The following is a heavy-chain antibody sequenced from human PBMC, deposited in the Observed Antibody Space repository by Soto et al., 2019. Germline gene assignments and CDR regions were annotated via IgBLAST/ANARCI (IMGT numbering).Heavy chain of an antibody. D-gene: IGHD6-19*01. J-gene: IGHJ5*01. CDR3: ASIAVAGTFDS. Sequence: SETLSLTCTVSGASVSSYYWSWIRQPPGKGLEWIGYIYYSGSTNYNPSLKSRVTISVDTSKNQFSLKLSSVTAADTAVYYCASIAVAGTFDSWGQGTLVTVSS. V-gene: IGHV4-59*02. CDR2: IYYSGST. CDR1: GASVSSYY.